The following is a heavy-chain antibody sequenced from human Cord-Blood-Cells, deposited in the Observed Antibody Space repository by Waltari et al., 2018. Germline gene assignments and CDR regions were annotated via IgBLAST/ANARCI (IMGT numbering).Heavy chain of an antibody. D-gene: IGHD3-9*01. V-gene: IGHV3-23*01. CDR1: GFTFSSYA. CDR3: AKELRYFDWLLTYFDY. Sequence: EVQLLESGGGLVQPGGSLRLSCAASGFTFSSYAMSWGRQAPGKGLEWVSAISGSGGSTYYDDSGKGRFTISRDNSKNTLYLQMNSLRAEDTAVYYCAKELRYFDWLLTYFDYWGQGTLVTVSS. J-gene: IGHJ4*02. CDR2: ISGSGGST.